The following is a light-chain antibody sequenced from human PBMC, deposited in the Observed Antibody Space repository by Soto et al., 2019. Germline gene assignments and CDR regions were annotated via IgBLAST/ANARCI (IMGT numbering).Light chain of an antibody. CDR1: QDIYNY. CDR3: QQYDNLPIT. CDR2: DAS. V-gene: IGKV1-33*01. Sequence: DIHMTQSPSSLAASVGDRVTITCQASQDIYNYLNWYQQKPGKAPKLLICDASNLETGVPSRFSGSGSGTDFTFTISSLQPEDIATYYCQQYDNLPITFGQGTRLEIK. J-gene: IGKJ5*01.